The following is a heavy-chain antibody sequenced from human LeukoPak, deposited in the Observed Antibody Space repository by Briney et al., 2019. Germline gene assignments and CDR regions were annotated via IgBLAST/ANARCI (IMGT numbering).Heavy chain of an antibody. CDR2: IYHSGST. CDR3: ARNGRYCSSTSCYAGRHNWFDP. J-gene: IGHJ5*02. V-gene: IGHV4-4*02. Sequence: PSGTLSLTCVVSGGSISSSNWWSWVRQPPGKGLEWIGEIYHSGSTNYNPSLKSRIIISVDKSKNQFSLNLTSVTAADTAVYYCARNGRYCSSTSCYAGRHNWFDPWGQGTLVTVSS. CDR1: GGSISSSNW. D-gene: IGHD2-2*01.